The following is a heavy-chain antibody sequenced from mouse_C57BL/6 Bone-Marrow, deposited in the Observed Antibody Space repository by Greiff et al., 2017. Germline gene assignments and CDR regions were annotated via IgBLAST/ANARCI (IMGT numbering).Heavy chain of an antibody. CDR3: ASYYDAMDY. J-gene: IGHJ4*01. Sequence: VQLQESGPGLVQPSQSLSITCTVSGFSLTSYGVHWVRQSPGKGLEWLGVIWIGGSTDYNAAFISRLSISKDNSKSQVFFKMNSLQADDTAIYYCASYYDAMDYWGQGTSVTVSS. CDR1: GFSLTSYG. CDR2: IWIGGST. V-gene: IGHV2-2*01.